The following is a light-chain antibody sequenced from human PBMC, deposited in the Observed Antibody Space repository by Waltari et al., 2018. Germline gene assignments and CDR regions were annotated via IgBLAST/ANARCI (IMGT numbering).Light chain of an antibody. CDR2: QDS. V-gene: IGLV3-1*01. CDR3: QAWDSSTYV. J-gene: IGLJ1*01. CDR1: KLGDKY. Sequence: SYELTQPPSVSVSPGQTASITCSGDKLGDKYACWYQQKPGQSPVLVIYQDSQRPSGIHERVSGSNSGNTATLTISGTQAMDEADYYCQAWDSSTYVFGTGTKVTVL.